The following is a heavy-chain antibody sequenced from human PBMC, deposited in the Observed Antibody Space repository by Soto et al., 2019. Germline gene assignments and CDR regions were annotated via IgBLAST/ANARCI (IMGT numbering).Heavy chain of an antibody. Sequence: SETPSLTCTVSGGSICSYYWSGIRQPPGKGLEWIGYIYYSGSTYYNPSLKSRVTISVDTSKNQFSLKLSSVTAADTAVYYCARVEWEPYYYYYGMDVWGQGTTVTVSS. V-gene: IGHV4-30-4*01. D-gene: IGHD1-26*01. J-gene: IGHJ6*02. CDR2: IYYSGST. CDR1: GGSICSYY. CDR3: ARVEWEPYYYYYGMDV.